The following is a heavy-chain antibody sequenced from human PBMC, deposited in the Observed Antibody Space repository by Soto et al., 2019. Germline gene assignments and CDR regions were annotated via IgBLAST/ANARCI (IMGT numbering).Heavy chain of an antibody. CDR2: IFHTGST. CDR3: ARGHYGGKVDAFDI. V-gene: IGHV4-30-2*01. Sequence: LSLTCAVSGGSISSGTYSWSWIRQPPGKGLEWIGYIFHTGSTFYNSSLKSRVTISVDRSKNRFSLKLSSVTAADTAVYYCARGHYGGKVDAFDIWGQGTMVTVS. CDR1: GGSISSGTYS. D-gene: IGHD4-17*01. J-gene: IGHJ3*02.